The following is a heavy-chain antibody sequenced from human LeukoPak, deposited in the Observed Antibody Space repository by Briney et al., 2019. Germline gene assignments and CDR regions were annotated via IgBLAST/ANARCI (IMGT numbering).Heavy chain of an antibody. J-gene: IGHJ4*02. V-gene: IGHV3-21*01. D-gene: IGHD2-8*02. Sequence: GGSLRLSCVVSGFSFSSYNMKWVRQARGKGLEWVSSISRSANNIYYADSVKGRFTISRDNAKNSFYLQMNSLRAEDTAVFYCARDPEGSGATYFDYWGQGTPVTVSS. CDR1: GFSFSSYN. CDR2: ISRSANNI. CDR3: ARDPEGSGATYFDY.